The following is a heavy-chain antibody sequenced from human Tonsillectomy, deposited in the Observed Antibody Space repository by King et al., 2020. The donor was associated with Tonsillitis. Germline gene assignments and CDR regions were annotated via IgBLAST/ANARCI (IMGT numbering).Heavy chain of an antibody. CDR1: GFTFSNSA. CDR2: ISYDGSNR. CDR3: ARGRGGGYMYGSYYHGMDV. D-gene: IGHD5-18*01. J-gene: IGHJ6*02. Sequence: QVQLVESGGGVVQPGRSLRLSCAASGFTFSNSAMHWVRQAPGKGLEWVAVISYDGSNRYHADSVKGRLTISRDNSKNTLYLQMNSLRAEDTAVYWCARGRGGGYMYGSYYHGMDVWGQGTTVTVSS. V-gene: IGHV3-30-3*01.